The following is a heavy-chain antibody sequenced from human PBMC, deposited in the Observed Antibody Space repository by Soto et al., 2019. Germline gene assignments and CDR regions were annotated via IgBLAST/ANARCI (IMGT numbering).Heavy chain of an antibody. Sequence: SETLSLTCTVSGGSISSGGYYWSWIRQHPGKGLEWIGYIYYSGSTYYNPSLKSRVTISVDTSKNQFSLKLSSVTAADTAVYYCARAWDYGDYHLDYWGQGTLVTVSS. J-gene: IGHJ4*02. D-gene: IGHD4-17*01. CDR3: ARAWDYGDYHLDY. V-gene: IGHV4-31*03. CDR2: IYYSGST. CDR1: GGSISSGGYY.